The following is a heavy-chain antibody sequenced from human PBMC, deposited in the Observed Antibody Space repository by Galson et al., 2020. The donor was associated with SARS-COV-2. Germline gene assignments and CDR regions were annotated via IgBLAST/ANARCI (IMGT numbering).Heavy chain of an antibody. CDR2: NYYSESN. CDR3: ARQILTGYYSFYYFDY. J-gene: IGHJ4*02. D-gene: IGHD3-9*01. CDR1: GGSISSSSYY. V-gene: IGHV4-39*01. Sequence: SENLSLTCTVSGGSISSSSYYWGWIRQPPGEGLEWISSNYYSESNYYNPSLTSRVTMSVDTSKNQFPLKLSSVTAADTAVYYCARQILTGYYSFYYFDYWGQGTLVTVSS.